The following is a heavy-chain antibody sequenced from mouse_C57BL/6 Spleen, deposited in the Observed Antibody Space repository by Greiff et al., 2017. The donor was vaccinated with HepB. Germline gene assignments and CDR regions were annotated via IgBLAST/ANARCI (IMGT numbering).Heavy chain of an antibody. CDR2: ISSGSSTI. CDR3: ARAARYYFDY. Sequence: EVKVVESGGGLVKPGGSLKLSCAASGFTFSDYGMHWVRQAPEKGLEWVAYISSGSSTIYYADTVKGRFTISRDNAKNTLFLQMTSLRSEDTAMYYCARAARYYFDYWGQGTTLTVSS. CDR1: GFTFSDYG. V-gene: IGHV5-17*01. J-gene: IGHJ2*01.